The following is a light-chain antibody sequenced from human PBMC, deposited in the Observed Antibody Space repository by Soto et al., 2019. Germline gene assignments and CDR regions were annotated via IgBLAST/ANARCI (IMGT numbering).Light chain of an antibody. CDR1: QTINNN. CDR2: GAS. Sequence: VMKQAPATLSVSPGERATLSCRASQTINNNVAWYQLKDGQVPRLVIYGASTRATDIPARFSGSGSGTDFTLTISSLQSEGFATYYCQQSYSTPQTFGQGTKVDI. V-gene: IGKV3-15*01. J-gene: IGKJ1*01. CDR3: QQSYSTPQT.